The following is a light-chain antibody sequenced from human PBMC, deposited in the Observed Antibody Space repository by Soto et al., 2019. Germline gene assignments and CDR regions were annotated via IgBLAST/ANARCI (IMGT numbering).Light chain of an antibody. V-gene: IGLV1-40*01. Sequence: QSVLTQPPSVSGTPGQRVSISCTGTSSNLGEGYDVHWYQQLPGAAPRLFIFANNVRPSAVPDRFSGSKSGTSASLAITGRQAEDEALYPCRSYDGRVATKIFGAGTQLTVL. CDR2: ANN. CDR3: RSYDGRVATKI. J-gene: IGLJ2*01. CDR1: SSNLGEGYD.